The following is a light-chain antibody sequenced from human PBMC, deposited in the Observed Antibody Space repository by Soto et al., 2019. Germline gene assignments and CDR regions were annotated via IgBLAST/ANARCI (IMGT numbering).Light chain of an antibody. V-gene: IGLV1-40*01. Sequence: QSVLTQPPSVSGAPGQRLTISCTGSSSNIGADYDVHWYQQLPGAAPKLLIYANTIRPSGVPDRFSGSKSGTSASLAITGLQAEDEADYYCQSYDSSLGGYVFGPGTKLTVL. CDR2: ANT. CDR3: QSYDSSLGGYV. J-gene: IGLJ1*01. CDR1: SSNIGADYD.